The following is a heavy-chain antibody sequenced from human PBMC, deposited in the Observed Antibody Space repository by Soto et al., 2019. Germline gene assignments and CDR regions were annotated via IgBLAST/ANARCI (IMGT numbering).Heavy chain of an antibody. CDR2: IYYSGST. CDR3: ASQTYYDILTGYPASFY. J-gene: IGHJ4*02. D-gene: IGHD3-9*01. V-gene: IGHV4-39*01. CDR1: GGSISSSSYY. Sequence: SETLSLTCTVSGGSISSSSYYWGWIRQPPGKGLEWIGSIYYSGSTYYNPSLKSRVTISVDTSKNQFSLKLSSVTAADTAVYYCASQTYYDILTGYPASFYWGQGTLVTVSS.